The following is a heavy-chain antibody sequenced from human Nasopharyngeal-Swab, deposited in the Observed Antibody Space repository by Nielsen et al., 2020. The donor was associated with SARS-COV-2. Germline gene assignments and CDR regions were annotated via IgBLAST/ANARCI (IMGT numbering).Heavy chain of an antibody. Sequence: SVKVSCKTSGDTFTNPAISWVRQALGQGLEWMGGIVPALGLPNYAQKFRGRVTISADRSTTTSYLELSSLRSEDTAIYYCAREGEYGAYDAPDYWGQGTLVTVSS. CDR2: IVPALGLP. CDR3: AREGEYGAYDAPDY. J-gene: IGHJ4*02. D-gene: IGHD5-12*01. CDR1: GDTFTNPA. V-gene: IGHV1-69*10.